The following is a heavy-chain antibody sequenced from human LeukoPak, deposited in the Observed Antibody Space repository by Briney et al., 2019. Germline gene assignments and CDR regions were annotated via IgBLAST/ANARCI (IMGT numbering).Heavy chain of an antibody. CDR1: GGTFSSYA. Sequence: SVKVSCKASGGTFSSYAISWVRQAPGQGLEWMGGIIPIFGTANYAQKFQGRVTITADESTSTAYMELSSLRSEDTAVYYCARSPQSRGYSYGYFSGDYFDYWGQGTLVTVSS. V-gene: IGHV1-69*13. J-gene: IGHJ4*02. D-gene: IGHD5-18*01. CDR2: IIPIFGTA. CDR3: ARSPQSRGYSYGYFSGDYFDY.